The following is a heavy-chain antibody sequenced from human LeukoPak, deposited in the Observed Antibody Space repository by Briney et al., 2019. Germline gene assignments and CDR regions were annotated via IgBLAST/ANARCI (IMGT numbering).Heavy chain of an antibody. CDR1: GFSLSSSGMG. V-gene: IGHV2-5*02. D-gene: IGHD3-3*01. Sequence: SGPTLVKPTQLLTLNCSVSGFSLSSSGMGVGWIRQPPAKPLEWLALIYCDDDKYYNTYMTTRLSITKDTPKNHVVLTKLNIDPRDIGTYHCARKGSGYYSDFDYWGQGTPVTVSS. J-gene: IGHJ4*02. CDR2: IYCDDDK. CDR3: ARKGSGYYSDFDY.